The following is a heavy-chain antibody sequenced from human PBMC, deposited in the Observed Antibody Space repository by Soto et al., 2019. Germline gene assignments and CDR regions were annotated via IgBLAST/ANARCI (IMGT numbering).Heavy chain of an antibody. J-gene: IGHJ1*01. V-gene: IGHV1-69*04. D-gene: IGHD2-2*01. Sequence: GASVKVSCKASGYTFTSYGISWVRQAPGQGLEWMGRIIPILGIANYAQKFQGRVTITADKSTSTAYMELSSLRSEDTAVYYCARGPPRRYCSSTSCSEYFQHWGQGTLVTVSS. CDR3: ARGPPRRYCSSTSCSEYFQH. CDR2: IIPILGIA. CDR1: GYTFTSYG.